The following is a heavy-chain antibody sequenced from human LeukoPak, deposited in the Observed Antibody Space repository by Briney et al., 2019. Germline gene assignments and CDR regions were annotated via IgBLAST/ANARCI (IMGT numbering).Heavy chain of an antibody. CDR1: GGSISSYY. CDR2: IYYSGST. Sequence: PSETLSLTCTVSGGSISSYYWSWIRQPPGKGLEWIGYIYYSGSTNYNPSLKSRVTISVDTSKHQFSLKLTSVTAADTALYYCARGAYSSSWYTYYYYYMDVWGKGTTVTVSS. CDR3: ARGAYSSSWYTYYYYYMDV. J-gene: IGHJ6*03. D-gene: IGHD6-13*01. V-gene: IGHV4-59*01.